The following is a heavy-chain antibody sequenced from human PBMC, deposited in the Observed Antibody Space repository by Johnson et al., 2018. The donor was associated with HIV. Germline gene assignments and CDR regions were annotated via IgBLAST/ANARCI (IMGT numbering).Heavy chain of an antibody. D-gene: IGHD3-10*01. CDR1: GITFSDYY. CDR2: ISSSGNTI. Sequence: QMQLVESGGGVVQPGGSLRLSCAASGITFSDYYMSWIRQAPGKGLEWVSYISSSGNTIYYADSVKGRVTISRDNAKKSLYLQMNSLRAEDTAVYYCARDKGRGAFDIWGQGTMVTVSS. J-gene: IGHJ3*02. CDR3: ARDKGRGAFDI. V-gene: IGHV3-11*04.